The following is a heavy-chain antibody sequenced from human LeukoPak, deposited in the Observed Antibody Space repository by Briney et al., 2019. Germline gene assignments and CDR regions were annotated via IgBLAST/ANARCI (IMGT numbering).Heavy chain of an antibody. CDR3: AREGSGSYYFDY. CDR1: GGSISSSSYY. V-gene: IGHV4-39*07. D-gene: IGHD1-26*01. CDR2: IYYSGST. Sequence: SSETLSLTCTVFGGSISSSSYYWGWIRQPPGKGLEWIGSIYYSGSTYYNPSLKSRVTISVDTSKNQFSLKLSSVTAADTAVYYCAREGSGSYYFDYWGQGTLVTVSS. J-gene: IGHJ4*02.